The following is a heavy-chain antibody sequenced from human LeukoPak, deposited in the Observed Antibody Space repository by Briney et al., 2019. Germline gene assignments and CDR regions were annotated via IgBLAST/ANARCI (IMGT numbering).Heavy chain of an antibody. CDR1: GFTFSSYA. CDR3: AKGERGYYGSGSYFDY. CDR2: ISGSGGST. Sequence: GGSLRLSCAASGFTFSSYAMSWVRQAPGKGLEWVSAISGSGGSTHYADSVKGRFTISRDNSKNTLYLQMNSLRAEDTAIHYCAKGERGYYGSGSYFDYWGQGTLVTVSS. J-gene: IGHJ4*02. V-gene: IGHV3-23*01. D-gene: IGHD3-10*01.